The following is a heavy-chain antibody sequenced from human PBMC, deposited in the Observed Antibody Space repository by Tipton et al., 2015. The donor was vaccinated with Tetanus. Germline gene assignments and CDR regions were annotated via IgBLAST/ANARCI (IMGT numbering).Heavy chain of an antibody. CDR3: ARGASPIAVMVTAHQAMDV. D-gene: IGHD2-21*02. V-gene: IGHV1-46*01. Sequence: QVQLVQSGAEVKKPGASVRVSCEASGYTFTMYYIHWVRQAPGQGLEWMGIINPGGDSTSSAHRFHGRLTMTRDTSTITVYMELSSLRSEDTAVYYCARGASPIAVMVTAHQAMDVWGQGTTVTVS. CDR1: GYTFTMYY. J-gene: IGHJ6*02. CDR2: INPGGDST.